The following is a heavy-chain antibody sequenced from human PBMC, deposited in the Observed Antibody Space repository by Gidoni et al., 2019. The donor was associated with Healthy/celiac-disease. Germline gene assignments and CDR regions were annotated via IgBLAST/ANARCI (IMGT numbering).Heavy chain of an antibody. D-gene: IGHD4-4*01. CDR3: ARDPSLHDAFDI. V-gene: IGHV3-33*01. CDR1: GFTFCSYG. CDR2: IWYDGSNK. J-gene: IGHJ3*02. Sequence: QVQLVESGGGVVQPWRSLRLSFAASGFTFCSYGMHWVLKAPGKGLEWGAVIWYDGSNKYYADSVKGRLTSARDNSKNTLYLQMNSLRAEDTAVYYCARDPSLHDAFDIWGQGTMVTVSS.